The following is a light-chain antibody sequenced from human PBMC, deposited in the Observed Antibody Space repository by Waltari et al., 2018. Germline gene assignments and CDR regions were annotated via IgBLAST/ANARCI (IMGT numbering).Light chain of an antibody. CDR1: SSDVGASTY. V-gene: IGLV2-14*01. CDR2: DVE. J-gene: IGLJ2*01. Sequence: QSALTQPASVSGSPGQSITISCTGTSSDVGASTYVSWYQQSPGKAPKLIIFDVEKRPSGVSDRFSGSKSGNTASLTISGLQAEDEADYYCSSSTNRNTFFGGGTKLTVL. CDR3: SSSTNRNTF.